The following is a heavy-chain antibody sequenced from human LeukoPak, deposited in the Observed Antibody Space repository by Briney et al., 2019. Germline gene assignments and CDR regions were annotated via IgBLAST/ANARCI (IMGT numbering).Heavy chain of an antibody. CDR3: ARPETGLRYSAFDI. J-gene: IGHJ3*02. CDR2: INPNNGDT. D-gene: IGHD3-9*01. Sequence: GASVKVSCKASGYTFTAYYMHWVRQAPGQGLEWMGWINPNNGDTNYEQTFQGRVTMTRDTSITTAYMELSRLRYDDTAVYYCARPETGLRYSAFDIWGQGTMVTVSS. CDR1: GYTFTAYY. V-gene: IGHV1-2*02.